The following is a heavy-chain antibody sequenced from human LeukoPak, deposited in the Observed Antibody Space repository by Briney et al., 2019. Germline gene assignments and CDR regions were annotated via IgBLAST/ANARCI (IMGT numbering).Heavy chain of an antibody. D-gene: IGHD3-22*01. J-gene: IGHJ4*02. CDR3: ARGRYYYDSSGYPPYYFDY. V-gene: IGHV4-34*01. Sequence: SETLSLTCAVYGGSFSGYYWSWIRQPPGKGLEWIGEINHSGSTNYNPSLKSRVTISVDTSKNQFSLKLSSVTAADTAVYYCARGRYYYDSSGYPPYYFDYWGQGTLVTVSS. CDR2: INHSGST. CDR1: GGSFSGYY.